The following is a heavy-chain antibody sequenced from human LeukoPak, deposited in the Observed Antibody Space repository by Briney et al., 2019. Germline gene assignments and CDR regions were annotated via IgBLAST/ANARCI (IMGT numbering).Heavy chain of an antibody. D-gene: IGHD1-20*01. V-gene: IGHV3-33*01. CDR1: GFTFSSYG. J-gene: IGHJ3*02. CDR3: ARYSWNDAGFDI. CDR2: IWYDGSNK. Sequence: GGSLRLSCAASGFTFSSYGMQWVRQAPGKGLEWVAVIWYDGSNKDYADSVKGRFTISRDNSKNTLYLQMNSLRAEDTAVYYCARYSWNDAGFDIWGQGTLVTVSS.